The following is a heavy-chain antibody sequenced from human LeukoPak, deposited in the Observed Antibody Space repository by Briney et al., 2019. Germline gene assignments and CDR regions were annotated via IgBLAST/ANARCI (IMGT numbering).Heavy chain of an antibody. CDR3: ARGPGGVTTLFDY. CDR1: GFTLSNYV. V-gene: IGHV3-30*04. J-gene: IGHJ4*02. CDR2: ISYDGSSK. D-gene: IGHD2-21*02. Sequence: PGGSLRLSCAASGFTLSNYVMHWVRQDPGKGLEWVTLISYDGSSKSYADSVKGRFTISRDNSKNTVYLQLNSLRTEDTAVYYCARGPGGVTTLFDYWGQGTLVTVSS.